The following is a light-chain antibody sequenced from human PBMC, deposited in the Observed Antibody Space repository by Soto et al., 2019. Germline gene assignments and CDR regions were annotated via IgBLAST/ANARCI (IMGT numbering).Light chain of an antibody. Sequence: DIVMTQSPLSLPVTPGEPASISCRSSQSLLYSNGYNYLDWYLQKPGQSQQLMIYLGSNRDSGVPARFSGSGSGTDFALKISRVEAEDVGVYYCMPGTHWPITFGQGTRLEN. J-gene: IGKJ5*01. CDR2: LGS. V-gene: IGKV2-28*01. CDR1: QSLLYSNGYNY. CDR3: MPGTHWPIT.